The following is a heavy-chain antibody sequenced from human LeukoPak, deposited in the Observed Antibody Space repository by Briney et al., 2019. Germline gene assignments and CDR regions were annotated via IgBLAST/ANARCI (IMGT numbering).Heavy chain of an antibody. D-gene: IGHD3-10*01. J-gene: IGHJ4*02. CDR3: ATGSGSGSYYPIPFDY. V-gene: IGHV1-69*13. Sequence: ASVKVSCKASGGTFSSYAISWVRQAPGQGLEWMGGIIPIFGTANYAQKFQGRVTITADESTSTAYMELSSLRSEDTAVYYCATGSGSGSYYPIPFDYWGQGTLVTVSS. CDR1: GGTFSSYA. CDR2: IIPIFGTA.